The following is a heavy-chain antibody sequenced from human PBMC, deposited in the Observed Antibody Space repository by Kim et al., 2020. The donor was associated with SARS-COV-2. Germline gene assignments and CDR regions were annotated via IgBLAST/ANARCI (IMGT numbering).Heavy chain of an antibody. CDR3: ARAQPPYYYDSSGYYHGWFDP. Sequence: ASVKVSCKASGYTFTSYAMNWVRQAPGQGLEWMGWINTNTGNPTYAQGFTGRFVFSLDTSVSTAYLQISSLKAEDTAVYYCARAQPPYYYDSSGYYHGWFDPWGQGTLVTVSS. J-gene: IGHJ5*02. CDR1: GYTFTSYA. CDR2: INTNTGNP. D-gene: IGHD3-22*01. V-gene: IGHV7-4-1*02.